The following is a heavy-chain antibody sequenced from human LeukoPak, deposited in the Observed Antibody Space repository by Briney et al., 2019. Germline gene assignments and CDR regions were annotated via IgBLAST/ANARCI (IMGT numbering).Heavy chain of an antibody. Sequence: VASVKVSCRASGYTFTSYGISWVRQAPGQGLEWMGWISAYNGNTDYAQKVQDRVTVATDTSTSTAYMELRRLTSDDTAMYYCARDKGSGWYQDLDYWGQGTQVTVSS. V-gene: IGHV1-18*01. CDR3: ARDKGSGWYQDLDY. CDR1: GYTFTSYG. CDR2: ISAYNGNT. D-gene: IGHD6-19*01. J-gene: IGHJ4*02.